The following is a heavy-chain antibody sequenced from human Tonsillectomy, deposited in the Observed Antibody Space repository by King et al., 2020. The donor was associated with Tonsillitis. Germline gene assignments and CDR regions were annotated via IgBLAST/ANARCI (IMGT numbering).Heavy chain of an antibody. D-gene: IGHD3-16*01. J-gene: IGHJ4*02. CDR3: AREGGTYSYPDI. CDR1: GYTLTGYY. Sequence: VQLVESGAEVKKPGASVKVSCKASGYTLTGYYMHWVRQAPGQGLEWMGWINPNSGGKNYAQKFQGRATLTRDTSINTAYMELNSLRSDDTAVYCCAREGGTYSYPDIWGQGTLVTVSS. V-gene: IGHV1-2*02. CDR2: INPNSGGK.